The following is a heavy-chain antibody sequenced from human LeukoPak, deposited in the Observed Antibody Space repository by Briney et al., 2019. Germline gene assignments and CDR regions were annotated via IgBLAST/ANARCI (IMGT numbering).Heavy chain of an antibody. CDR2: INHSGST. D-gene: IGHD4-23*01. V-gene: IGHV4-34*01. CDR3: AGHLGYGGAFDY. Sequence: ETLSLTCAVYGGSFSGYYWSWIRQPPGKGLEWIGEINHSGSTNYNPSLKSRVTISVDTSKNQFSLKLSSVTAADTAVYYCAGHLGYGGAFDYWGQGTLVTVSS. J-gene: IGHJ4*02. CDR1: GGSFSGYY.